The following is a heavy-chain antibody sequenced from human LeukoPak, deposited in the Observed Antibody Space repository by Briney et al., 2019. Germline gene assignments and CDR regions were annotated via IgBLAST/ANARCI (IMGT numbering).Heavy chain of an antibody. CDR1: GFTFSSYW. D-gene: IGHD3-9*01. J-gene: IGHJ4*02. CDR2: FLSDGSRT. Sequence: GGSLRLSCAASGFTFSSYWMHWVRQGPGKGLVWVSRFLSDGSRTTYADSVKGRFTISGDNAKNTLYLQMNSLRAEDTAVYYCARELRYFDWLPAVFDYWGQGTLVTVPS. V-gene: IGHV3-74*01. CDR3: ARELRYFDWLPAVFDY.